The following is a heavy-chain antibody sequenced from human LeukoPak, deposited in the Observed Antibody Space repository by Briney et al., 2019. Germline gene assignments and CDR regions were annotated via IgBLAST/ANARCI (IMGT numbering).Heavy chain of an antibody. V-gene: IGHV3-30*03. CDR1: GFTFSGYG. CDR2: ISYDGSNK. Sequence: GRSLRLSCAASGFTFSGYGMHWVRQAPGKGLEWVAVISYDGSNKYYADSVKGRFTISRDNSKNTLYLQMNSLRAEDTAVYYCARDLSSGWYSLDYWGQGTLVTVSS. D-gene: IGHD6-19*01. J-gene: IGHJ4*02. CDR3: ARDLSSGWYSLDY.